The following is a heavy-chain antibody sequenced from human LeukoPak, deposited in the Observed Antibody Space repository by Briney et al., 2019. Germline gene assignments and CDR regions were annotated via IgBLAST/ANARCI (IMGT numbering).Heavy chain of an antibody. CDR1: GFTLSDYS. J-gene: IGHJ4*02. Sequence: GGSLRLSCAASGFTLSDYSMTWVRQAPGQGLEGISFLTSGGVSAFYADSVRGRFTVSRDDARNSLSLYMNTLRADDTAVYYCASSLNTVMVSPYYLEYWGPGTLVTVSS. V-gene: IGHV3-11*04. CDR2: LTSGGVSA. D-gene: IGHD5-18*01. CDR3: ASSLNTVMVSPYYLEY.